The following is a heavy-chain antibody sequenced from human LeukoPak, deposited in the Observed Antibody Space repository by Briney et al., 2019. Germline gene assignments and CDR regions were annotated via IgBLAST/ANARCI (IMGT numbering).Heavy chain of an antibody. Sequence: SETLSLTCTVSGGSISSYYWIWIRQPAGKGLEWIGRIYTSGSTNYNPSLKSRVTMSLDTSKNQFRLKLSSVTAADTAVYNCGSDNYDPGDFDIWGKGTMVTVSS. V-gene: IGHV4-4*07. D-gene: IGHD3-22*01. CDR3: GSDNYDPGDFDI. J-gene: IGHJ3*02. CDR2: IYTSGST. CDR1: GGSISSYY.